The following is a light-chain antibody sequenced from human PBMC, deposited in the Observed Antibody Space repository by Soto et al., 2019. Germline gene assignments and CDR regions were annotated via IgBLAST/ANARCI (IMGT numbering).Light chain of an antibody. CDR2: GAS. J-gene: IGKJ4*01. V-gene: IGKV3-15*01. CDR1: QSVAGN. Sequence: EIVMTQSPATLSVSPGERATLSCRASQSVAGNLAWYQQKPGQAPRLLMYGASTRANGIPASFSGSGYGTEFTLTISSLQSEDFVVYYCQQYNNWPLTFGGGTKVEIK. CDR3: QQYNNWPLT.